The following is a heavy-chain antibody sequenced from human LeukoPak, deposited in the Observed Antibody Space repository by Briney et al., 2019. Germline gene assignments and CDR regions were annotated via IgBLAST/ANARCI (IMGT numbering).Heavy chain of an antibody. Sequence: SETLSLTCTVSGGSISSSSYYWGWIRQPPGKGLEWIGSIYYSGSTYYNPSHKSRVTISVDTSKNQFSLSLSSVTAADMAVYHCARHSGIGMAQLYFDYWGQGTLVTVSS. D-gene: IGHD1-26*01. CDR1: GGSISSSSYY. CDR2: IYYSGST. CDR3: ARHSGIGMAQLYFDY. J-gene: IGHJ4*02. V-gene: IGHV4-39*01.